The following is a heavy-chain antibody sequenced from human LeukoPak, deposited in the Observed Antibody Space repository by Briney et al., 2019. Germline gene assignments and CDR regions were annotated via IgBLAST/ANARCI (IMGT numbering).Heavy chain of an antibody. V-gene: IGHV1-18*01. J-gene: IGHJ4*02. CDR3: ARDSPYYDFWSGYQIYFDY. CDR2: ISAYNGNT. D-gene: IGHD3-3*01. Sequence: ASVKVSCKASGYTFTSYGISWVRQAPGQGLEWMGWISAYNGNTNYAQKLQGRVTMTTDTSTSTAYMELRSLRSDDTAVYYCARDSPYYDFWSGYQIYFDYWGQGTLVTISS. CDR1: GYTFTSYG.